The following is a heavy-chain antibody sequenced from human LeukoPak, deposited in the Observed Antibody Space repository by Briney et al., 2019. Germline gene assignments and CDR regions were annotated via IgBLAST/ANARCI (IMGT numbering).Heavy chain of an antibody. Sequence: GGSLRLSCAASGFTLSSYWMSWVRQAPGKGLEWVANIEQDGSEKNYVGSVKGRFTISRDNSESTMYLQMNSLRVEDTAVYYCAKEGTRSHSQWAFDFWGQGTMVTVSS. CDR2: IEQDGSEK. J-gene: IGHJ3*01. D-gene: IGHD6-19*01. V-gene: IGHV3-7*04. CDR3: AKEGTRSHSQWAFDF. CDR1: GFTLSSYW.